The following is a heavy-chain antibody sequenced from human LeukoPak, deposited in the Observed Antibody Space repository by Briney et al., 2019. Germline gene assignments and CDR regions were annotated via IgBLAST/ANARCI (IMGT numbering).Heavy chain of an antibody. CDR2: IYTSGST. CDR1: GDSITSYY. CDR3: AGGPYTSVAQYYMDV. Sequence: PSETLSLTCTVSGDSITSYYWSWIRQPAGKGLEWIGRIYTSGSTNYNPSLKSRVTMSVDTSKTQFSLRLSSVTAADTAVYYCAGGPYTSVAQYYMDVWGKGTTVTVSS. V-gene: IGHV4-4*07. J-gene: IGHJ6*03. D-gene: IGHD4-23*01.